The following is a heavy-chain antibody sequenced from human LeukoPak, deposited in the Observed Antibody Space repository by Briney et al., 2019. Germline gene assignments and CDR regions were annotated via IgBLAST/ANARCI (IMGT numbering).Heavy chain of an antibody. CDR2: FDPEDGET. V-gene: IGHV1-24*01. CDR3: ATGGSAASLMDV. D-gene: IGHD1-26*01. CDR1: GYTLTELS. Sequence: ASVNVSCTVSGYTLTELSMHWVRQAPGKGLEWMGGFDPEDGETIYAQKFQGRVTMTEDTSTDTAYMELSSLRSEDTAVYYCATGGSAASLMDVWGQGTTVTVSS. J-gene: IGHJ6*02.